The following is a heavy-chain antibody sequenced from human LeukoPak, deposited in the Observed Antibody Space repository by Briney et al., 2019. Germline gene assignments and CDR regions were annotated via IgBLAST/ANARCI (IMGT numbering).Heavy chain of an antibody. CDR2: INWNGGST. V-gene: IGHV3-20*04. J-gene: IGHJ4*02. Sequence: GGSLRLSCAASGFTFDYYGMSWVRQAPCKGLEGVSGINWNGGSTGYADSVKGRFTISRDNGKSSLYLQMNSLRAEDTALYYCARVSALYYFDYWGQGTLVTVSS. CDR3: ARVSALYYFDY. CDR1: GFTFDYYG.